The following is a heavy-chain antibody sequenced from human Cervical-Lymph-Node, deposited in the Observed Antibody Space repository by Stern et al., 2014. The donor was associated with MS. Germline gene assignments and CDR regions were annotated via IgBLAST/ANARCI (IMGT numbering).Heavy chain of an antibody. CDR3: AHSRVKYCRGGTCYSSLFDY. D-gene: IGHD2-15*01. Sequence: QVTLKESGPTLVKPTQTVTLTCTLSGFSVATAGVGVGWIRQPPGKALEWLALHFLAADKLYSPSLKNRLTIIKDTSKNQVVLTMTNVDPVDTATYYCAHSRVKYCRGGTCYSSLFDYWGQGTLVTVSS. J-gene: IGHJ4*02. CDR2: HFLAADK. V-gene: IGHV2-5*02. CDR1: GFSVATAGVG.